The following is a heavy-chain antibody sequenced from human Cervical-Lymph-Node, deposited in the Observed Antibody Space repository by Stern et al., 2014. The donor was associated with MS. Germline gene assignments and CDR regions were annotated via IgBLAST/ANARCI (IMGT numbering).Heavy chain of an antibody. V-gene: IGHV1-69*01. CDR3: AREAIVHSGTFDF. CDR2: IVTRFGNA. J-gene: IGHJ4*02. CDR1: GGAFGNFA. D-gene: IGHD5-12*01. Sequence: VQLVQSGAEVKKPGSSVMVSCRASGGAFGNFAVNWVRQAPGRRPEWMGGIVTRFGNANYAQRFQGRLTITADDSTSTAYMELNSLTSDDTAVYFCAREAIVHSGTFDFWGQGTLVTVSS.